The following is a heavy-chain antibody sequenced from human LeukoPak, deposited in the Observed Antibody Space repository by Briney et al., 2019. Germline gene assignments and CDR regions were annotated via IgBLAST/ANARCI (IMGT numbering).Heavy chain of an antibody. CDR3: FGITVTDVPY. CDR1: GLPFSHSG. D-gene: IGHD1-7*01. Sequence: PGGSLRLSCAASGLPFSHSGMHWVRQAPGKGLEWVAFIRYDGSNKYCADSVKGRFTISRDNSKNALYLQMNSLRGEDTAVYYCFGITVTDVPYWGQGTLVTVSS. V-gene: IGHV3-30*02. J-gene: IGHJ4*02. CDR2: IRYDGSNK.